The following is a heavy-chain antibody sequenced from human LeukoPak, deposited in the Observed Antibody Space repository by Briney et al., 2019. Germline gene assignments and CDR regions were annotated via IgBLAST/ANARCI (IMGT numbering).Heavy chain of an antibody. CDR1: GFPFSNYA. V-gene: IGHV3-23*01. J-gene: IGHJ4*02. D-gene: IGHD3-10*01. Sequence: GGSLRLSCAASGFPFSNYAMSWVRQAPGKGLEWVSGISGSGGATYYADSVKGRFTISRDNSKNTLYLQMNSLRAEDTAVYYCAGSYYNVFDYWGQGTLVTVSS. CDR3: AGSYYNVFDY. CDR2: ISGSGGAT.